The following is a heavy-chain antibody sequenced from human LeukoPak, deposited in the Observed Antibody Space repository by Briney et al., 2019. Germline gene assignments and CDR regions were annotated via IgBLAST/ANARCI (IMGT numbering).Heavy chain of an antibody. V-gene: IGHV4-61*02. Sequence: PSETLSLTCTLSGGSISSGSYYWSWIRQPAGKGLEWIGRIYTSGSTHYNLSLKSRFTISVDTSKNQYSLKLSSVTAADTAVYYCARDVDYYAYYYYYYMDVWGKGTTVTISS. CDR1: GGSISSGSYY. CDR2: IYTSGST. D-gene: IGHD3-22*01. CDR3: ARDVDYYAYYYYYYMDV. J-gene: IGHJ6*03.